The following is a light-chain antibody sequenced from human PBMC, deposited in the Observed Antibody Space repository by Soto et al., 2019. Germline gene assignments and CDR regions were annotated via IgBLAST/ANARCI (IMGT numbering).Light chain of an antibody. CDR2: AAS. V-gene: IGKV1-8*01. CDR1: QGISSY. J-gene: IGKJ1*01. CDR3: QHYNSYSEA. Sequence: AIRMTQSPSSLSASTGDRVTITCRASQGISSYLAWYQQKPGKAPKLLIYAASTLQSGVASRFSGSGSGTDFTLTISCLQSEDFATYYCQHYNSYSEAFGQGTKVDIK.